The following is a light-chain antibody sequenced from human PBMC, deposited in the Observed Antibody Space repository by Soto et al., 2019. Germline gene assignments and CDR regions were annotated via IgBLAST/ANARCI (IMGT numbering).Light chain of an antibody. J-gene: IGLJ2*01. V-gene: IGLV3-1*01. CDR2: QDS. CDR1: KLGDKY. Sequence: SYELTQPPSVSVSPGQTASITCSGDKLGDKYACWYQQKPGQSPVLVIYQDSKRPSGIPERFSGSNSGNTATLTISGTQAMDEADYYCQAWDSSTANVVFGGGTKLTVL. CDR3: QAWDSSTANVV.